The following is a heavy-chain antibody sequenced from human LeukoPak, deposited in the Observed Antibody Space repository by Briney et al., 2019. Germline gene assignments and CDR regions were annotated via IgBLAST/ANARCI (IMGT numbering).Heavy chain of an antibody. V-gene: IGHV3-11*04. CDR2: ISNSGGRM. Sequence: PGGSLRLSCAASRFTFNDYYMSWIRQAPGKGLEWISYISNSGGRMSYADSVKGRFTISRDNTKNSLYLQMDSLRAEDTAIYYCARTREIRHRDDAFDIWGPGALVTVSS. CDR3: ARTREIRHRDDAFDI. CDR1: RFTFNDYY. J-gene: IGHJ3*02. D-gene: IGHD3-10*01.